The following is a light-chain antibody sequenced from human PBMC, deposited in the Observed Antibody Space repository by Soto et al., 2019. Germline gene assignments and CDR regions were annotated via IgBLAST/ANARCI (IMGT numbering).Light chain of an antibody. Sequence: EIVMTQSPATLSVSPGERATLSCRASQYISNDLAWYQQKPGQAPRPLIYAASTRATGIPARFSGSGSGTEFTITISNLQSEDFAVYYCQQYNKWPPLTFGGGTKVEI. CDR2: AAS. CDR1: QYISND. V-gene: IGKV3-15*01. CDR3: QQYNKWPPLT. J-gene: IGKJ4*01.